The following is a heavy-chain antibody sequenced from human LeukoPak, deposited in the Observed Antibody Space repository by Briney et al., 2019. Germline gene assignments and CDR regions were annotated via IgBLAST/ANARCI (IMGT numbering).Heavy chain of an antibody. Sequence: ASVKVSCKASGYTFTGYYMHWVRQATGQGLEWMGWMNPNSGNTGYAQKFQGRVTMTRNTSISTAYMELSSLRSEGTAVYYCARVFGGIAVDWGQGTLVTVSS. CDR3: ARVFGGIAVD. CDR1: GYTFTGYY. D-gene: IGHD6-19*01. CDR2: MNPNSGNT. V-gene: IGHV1-8*02. J-gene: IGHJ4*02.